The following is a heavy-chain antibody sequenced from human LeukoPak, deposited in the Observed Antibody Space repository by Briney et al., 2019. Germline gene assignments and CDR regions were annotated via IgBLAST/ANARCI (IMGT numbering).Heavy chain of an antibody. CDR3: AKDRLIVVVPAALFDP. CDR2: ISGSGGST. Sequence: GGSLRLSCAASGFTFSSYAMSWVRQAPGKGLEWVSAISGSGGSTYYADSVKGRFTISRDNSKNTLYLQMNSLRAEDTAVYYCAKDRLIVVVPAALFDPWGQGTLVTVSS. V-gene: IGHV3-23*01. D-gene: IGHD2-2*01. CDR1: GFTFSSYA. J-gene: IGHJ5*02.